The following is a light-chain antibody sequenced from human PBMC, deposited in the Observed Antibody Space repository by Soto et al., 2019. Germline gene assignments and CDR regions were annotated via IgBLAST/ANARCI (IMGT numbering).Light chain of an antibody. CDR3: SSYTSASTLYV. CDR1: SSDVGGYKY. J-gene: IGLJ1*01. Sequence: QSALTQPASVSGSPGQSITISCAGTSSDVGGYKYVSWYQQNPGKAPKLIIYEVSSRPSGVSNRFSGSKSGNTASPTISGLQAEDEADYYCSSYTSASTLYVFGSGTKVTVL. V-gene: IGLV2-14*01. CDR2: EVS.